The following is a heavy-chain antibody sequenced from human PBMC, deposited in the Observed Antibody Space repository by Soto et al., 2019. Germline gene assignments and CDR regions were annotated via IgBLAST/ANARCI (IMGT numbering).Heavy chain of an antibody. J-gene: IGHJ4*02. Sequence: QVQLVESGGGVVQPGRSLRLSCAASGFTFSSYGMHWVRQAPGKGLEWVAVISYDGSNKYYADSVKGRFTISRDNSKNTLYLQMNSLRAEDTAVYYCAKDRYYYGSGSAPPVDYWGQGTLVTVSS. CDR3: AKDRYYYGSGSAPPVDY. CDR2: ISYDGSNK. V-gene: IGHV3-30*18. D-gene: IGHD3-10*01. CDR1: GFTFSSYG.